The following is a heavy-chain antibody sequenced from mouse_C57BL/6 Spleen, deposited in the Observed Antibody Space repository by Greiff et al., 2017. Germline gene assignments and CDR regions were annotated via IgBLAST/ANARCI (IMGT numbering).Heavy chain of an antibody. V-gene: IGHV5-17*01. Sequence: EVKLVESGGGLVKPGGSLKLSCAASGFTFSDYGMHWVRQAPEKGLEWVAYISSGSSTIYYADTVKGRFTISRDNAKNTLFLQMTSLRSEDTAMYYCASYYVAWFAYWGQGTLVTVSA. J-gene: IGHJ3*01. CDR2: ISSGSSTI. CDR3: ASYYVAWFAY. D-gene: IGHD1-1*01. CDR1: GFTFSDYG.